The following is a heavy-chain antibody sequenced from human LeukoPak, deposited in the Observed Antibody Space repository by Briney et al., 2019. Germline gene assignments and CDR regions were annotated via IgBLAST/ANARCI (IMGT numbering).Heavy chain of an antibody. J-gene: IGHJ4*02. CDR3: AKTSGSGSYPPYFDY. CDR1: GFSFSNYV. Sequence: GGSLRLSCEASGFSFSNYVMSWVRQAPVKGLEWVSTISGNGGSTDYADSVKGRFTISRDNSKNTVYLQMNSLRGDDTAVYYCAKTSGSGSYPPYFDYWGQGTLVTVSS. D-gene: IGHD3-10*01. V-gene: IGHV3-23*01. CDR2: ISGNGGST.